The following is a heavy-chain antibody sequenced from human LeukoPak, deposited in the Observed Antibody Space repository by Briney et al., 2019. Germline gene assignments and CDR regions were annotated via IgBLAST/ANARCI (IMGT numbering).Heavy chain of an antibody. Sequence: GGSLRLSCTVGGFTFSSHWMSWVRQAPGKGLEWVANIKQDGSEKYCVDSVKGRFTISRDNAKNSLYLQMNSLRAEDTAVYYCTLTVTMDYWGQGTLVTVSS. D-gene: IGHD4-17*01. CDR3: TLTVTMDY. J-gene: IGHJ4*02. CDR1: GFTFSSHW. CDR2: IKQDGSEK. V-gene: IGHV3-7*02.